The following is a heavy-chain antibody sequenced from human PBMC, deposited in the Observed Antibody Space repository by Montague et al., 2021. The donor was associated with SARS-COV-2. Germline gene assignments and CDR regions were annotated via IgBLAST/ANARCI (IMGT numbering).Heavy chain of an antibody. D-gene: IGHD2-2*02. CDR3: ASLTLGYCSSTSCYSDWFDP. CDR1: GGSFSGYY. Sequence: SETRSLTCAVYGGSFSGYYWSWIRLPPGKGLEWIGEINHSGSTNYDPSLKSRVTISVDTPKNQFSLKLSSATAADTAVYYCASLTLGYCSSTSCYSDWFDPWGQGTLVTVSS. V-gene: IGHV4-34*01. J-gene: IGHJ5*02. CDR2: INHSGST.